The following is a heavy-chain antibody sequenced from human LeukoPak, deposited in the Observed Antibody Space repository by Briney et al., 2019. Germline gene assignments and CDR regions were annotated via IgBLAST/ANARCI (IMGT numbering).Heavy chain of an antibody. D-gene: IGHD5-18*01. CDR3: ARTTEGGYTYNYFYYYYMDV. Sequence: SETLSLTCTVSGGSISDYYWSWIRQPPGKGLEWIGYIYYSGRTNYNPSLKRRVTISVDTSKNHFSLKLSSVTAADTAVYYCARTTEGGYTYNYFYYYYMDVWGKGTTVTISS. J-gene: IGHJ6*03. V-gene: IGHV4-59*01. CDR1: GGSISDYY. CDR2: IYYSGRT.